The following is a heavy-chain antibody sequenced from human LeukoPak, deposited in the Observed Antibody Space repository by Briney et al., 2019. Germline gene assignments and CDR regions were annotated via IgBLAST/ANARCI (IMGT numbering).Heavy chain of an antibody. Sequence: GGSLRLSCAASGFTFSSYWRNWVRQPPGKGLEWVANIKRDGSEKYYVHSVKGRFTISRDNAKNSLYLQMNSLRAEDTAVYYCARDPSRGYTYGYGDYWGQGTLVTVSS. CDR3: ARDPSRGYTYGYGDY. V-gene: IGHV3-7*01. D-gene: IGHD5-18*01. J-gene: IGHJ4*02. CDR2: IKRDGSEK. CDR1: GFTFSSYW.